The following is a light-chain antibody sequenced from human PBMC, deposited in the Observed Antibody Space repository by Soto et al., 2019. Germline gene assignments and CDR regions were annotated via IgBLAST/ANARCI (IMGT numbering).Light chain of an antibody. CDR1: QSVSSSY. V-gene: IGKV3-20*01. CDR2: GAS. J-gene: IGKJ1*01. Sequence: EIVLTQSPGTLSLSPGERATLSCRASQSVSSSYLAWYQQKPGQAPRLLIYGASSRVTGIPDRFSGSGSGTDFTLTISRLEPEDFAVYYCPQYGSAPETFGQGTKVEIK. CDR3: PQYGSAPET.